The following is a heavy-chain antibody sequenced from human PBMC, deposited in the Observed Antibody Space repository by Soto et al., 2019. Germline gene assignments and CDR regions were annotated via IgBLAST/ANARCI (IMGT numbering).Heavy chain of an antibody. D-gene: IGHD1-26*01. CDR1: GDSIRSYY. CDR2: IYTSGST. Sequence: PSETLSLTCTVSGDSIRSYYWSWIRQPAGKPLEWIGRIYTSGSTNYNPSLKSRVTMSVDTSKNQFSLTLSSVTAADTAVYYCAREGASGFGMDVWGQGTTVTVSS. J-gene: IGHJ6*02. V-gene: IGHV4-4*07. CDR3: AREGASGFGMDV.